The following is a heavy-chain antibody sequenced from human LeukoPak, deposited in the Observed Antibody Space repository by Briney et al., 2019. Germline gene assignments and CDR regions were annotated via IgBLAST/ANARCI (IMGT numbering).Heavy chain of an antibody. CDR1: GYTFTSYD. D-gene: IGHD3-3*01. J-gene: IGHJ4*02. Sequence: ASVKVSCKASGYTFTSYDINWVRQATGRGLEWMGWVNPNSGNTGYAQKFQGRVTITMNTSIRTAYMELSSLRSEDTAVYYCARGDTIFGVVPLDYWGQGTLVTVSS. V-gene: IGHV1-8*03. CDR3: ARGDTIFGVVPLDY. CDR2: VNPNSGNT.